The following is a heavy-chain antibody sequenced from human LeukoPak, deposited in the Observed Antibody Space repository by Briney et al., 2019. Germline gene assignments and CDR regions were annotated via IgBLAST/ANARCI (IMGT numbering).Heavy chain of an antibody. CDR3: ARRAESAAYWKHFDY. D-gene: IGHD1-1*01. CDR2: IYYHENT. V-gene: IGHV4-39*01. Sequence: SETLSLTCTVSGGSISSSSDYWGWIRQAPGKGLEWIRTIYYHENTYYNSSLKSPVTISVDTTKNSFSLRLLSVTAADTAVYFCARRAESAAYWKHFDYWGQGSLVTVSA. J-gene: IGHJ4*02. CDR1: GGSISSSSDY.